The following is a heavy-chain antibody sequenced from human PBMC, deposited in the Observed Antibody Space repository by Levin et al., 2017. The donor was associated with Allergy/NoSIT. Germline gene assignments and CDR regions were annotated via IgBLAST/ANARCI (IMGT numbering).Heavy chain of an antibody. V-gene: IGHV3-7*01. CDR3: ARDSRYDTLLTRYYYYYGMDV. Sequence: GGSLRLSCAASGFTFSSYWMSWVRQAPGKGLEWVANIKQDGSEKYYVDSVKGRFTISRDNAKNSLYLQMNSLRAEDTAVYYCARDSRYDTLLTRYYYYYGMDVWGQGTTVTVSS. D-gene: IGHD3-22*01. CDR2: IKQDGSEK. CDR1: GFTFSSYW. J-gene: IGHJ6*02.